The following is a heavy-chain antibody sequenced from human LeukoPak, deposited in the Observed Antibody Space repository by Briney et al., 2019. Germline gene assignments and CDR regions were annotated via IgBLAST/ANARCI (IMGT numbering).Heavy chain of an antibody. Sequence: GGSLRLSCAASGFTFSSYGMHWVRQAPGKGLEWVAVMSYDESNKYHADSVKGRFTISRDNSKNTLYLQMNSLRAEDTAVYYCARDEQHGELSYWGQGTLVTVSS. CDR1: GFTFSSYG. J-gene: IGHJ4*02. CDR3: ARDEQHGELSY. D-gene: IGHD3-10*01. CDR2: MSYDESNK. V-gene: IGHV3-30*03.